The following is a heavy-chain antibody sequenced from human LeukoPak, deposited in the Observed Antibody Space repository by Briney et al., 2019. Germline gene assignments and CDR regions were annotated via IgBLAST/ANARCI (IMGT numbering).Heavy chain of an antibody. V-gene: IGHV3-74*01. J-gene: IGHJ4*02. CDR2: INSDGSST. CDR3: ARLGGAGSGSYYPNDY. D-gene: IGHD3-22*01. Sequence: GGSLRLSCAASGFTFSSYWMHWVRQVPGKGLVWVSRINSDGSSTSYADSVKGRFTISRDNAKNTLYLQMNSLRAEDTAVYYCARLGGAGSGSYYPNDYWGQGTLVTVSS. CDR1: GFTFSSYW.